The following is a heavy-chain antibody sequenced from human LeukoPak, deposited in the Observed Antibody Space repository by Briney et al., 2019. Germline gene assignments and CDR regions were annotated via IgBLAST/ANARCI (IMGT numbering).Heavy chain of an antibody. J-gene: IGHJ5*02. Sequence: SQTLSLTCTVSGGSISSGGYYWSWIRQPPGKGLEWIGYIYHSGSTYYNPSLKSRVTISVDRSKNQFSLKLSSVTAADTAVYYCARDYRYCSSTSCSPGWFDPWGQGTLVTVSS. CDR2: IYHSGST. V-gene: IGHV4-30-2*01. D-gene: IGHD2-2*01. CDR3: ARDYRYCSSTSCSPGWFDP. CDR1: GGSISSGGYY.